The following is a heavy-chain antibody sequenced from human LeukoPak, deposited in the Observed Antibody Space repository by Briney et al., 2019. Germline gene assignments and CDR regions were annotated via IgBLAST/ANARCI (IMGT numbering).Heavy chain of an antibody. J-gene: IGHJ3*02. V-gene: IGHV3-23*01. CDR2: ISGSGGST. CDR1: GFTFSSYA. Sequence: HPGGSLRLSCAASGFTFSSYAMSWVRQAPGRGLEWVSAISGSGGSTYYADSVKGRFTISRDNSKNTLYLQMNSLRAEDTAVYYWAKDRAAGGTLDAFDIWGQGTMVTVSS. D-gene: IGHD6-13*01. CDR3: AKDRAAGGTLDAFDI.